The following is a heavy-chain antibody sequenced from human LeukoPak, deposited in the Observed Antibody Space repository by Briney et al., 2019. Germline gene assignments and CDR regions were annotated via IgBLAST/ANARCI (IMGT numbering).Heavy chain of an antibody. CDR3: AHLSSGREDY. D-gene: IGHD6-19*01. J-gene: IGHJ4*02. CDR2: ISASGGST. CDR1: GFTFSSYA. Sequence: PGGSLRLSCAASGFTFSSYALSWVRQAPGKGLQWVSAISASGGSTYYADAVKGRFTISRDNSKDTMYLQINSLRAEDTAVYYCAHLSSGREDYWGQGTLVTVSS. V-gene: IGHV3-23*01.